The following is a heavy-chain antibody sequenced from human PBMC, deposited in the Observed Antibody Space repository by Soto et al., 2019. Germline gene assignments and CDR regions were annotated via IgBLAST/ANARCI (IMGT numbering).Heavy chain of an antibody. D-gene: IGHD5-12*01. Sequence: SETLSLTCTVSGGSISSGGYYWSWIRQHPGKGLEWIGYIYYSGSTYYNPSLKSRVTISVDASKNQFSLKLSSVTAADTAVYYCARAPVDIVATRLFDYWGQGTLVTVSS. J-gene: IGHJ4*02. CDR3: ARAPVDIVATRLFDY. CDR2: IYYSGST. V-gene: IGHV4-31*03. CDR1: GGSISSGGYY.